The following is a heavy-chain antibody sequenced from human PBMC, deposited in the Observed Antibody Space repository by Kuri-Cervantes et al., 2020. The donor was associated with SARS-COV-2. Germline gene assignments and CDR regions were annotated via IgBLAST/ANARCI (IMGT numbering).Heavy chain of an antibody. Sequence: GGSLRLSCAASGFTFSSYAMSWVRQAPGKGLEWVPAISGSGGSTYYADSVKGRFTISRDNSKNTLYLQMNSLRAEDTAVYYCAKGWYYDFWSGNGAFDYWGQGTLVTVSS. J-gene: IGHJ4*02. V-gene: IGHV3-23*01. CDR3: AKGWYYDFWSGNGAFDY. CDR2: ISGSGGST. CDR1: GFTFSSYA. D-gene: IGHD3-3*01.